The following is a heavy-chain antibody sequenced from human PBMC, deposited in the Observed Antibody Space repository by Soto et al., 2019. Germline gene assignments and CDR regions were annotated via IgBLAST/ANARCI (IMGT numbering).Heavy chain of an antibody. CDR1: KCVYSGDR. CDR3: ARDKTETTEYYYFDY. CDR2: IWYDGSNK. J-gene: IGHJ4*02. V-gene: IGHV3-33*01. Sequence: PAGSDRQSFAEAKCVYSGDRRNFNNQAPGKGLEWVAVIWYDGSNKYYADSVKGRFTISRDNSKNTLYLQMNSLRAEDTAVYYCARDKTETTEYYYFDYWGQGTLVTVSS. D-gene: IGHD4-17*01.